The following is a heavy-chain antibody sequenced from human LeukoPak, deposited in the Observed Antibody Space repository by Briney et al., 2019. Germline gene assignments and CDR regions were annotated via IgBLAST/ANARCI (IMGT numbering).Heavy chain of an antibody. CDR3: AKARSEVQAYFHGMDV. CDR1: GFTVSNYA. CDR2: IGKSDDGT. Sequence: GGSLRLSCAASGFTVSNYAMSWVRQAPGKGLEWVSGIGKSDDGTHYADSVKGRFTISRDNSKNTLYLQMNSLRAEDTAVYYCAKARSEVQAYFHGMDVWGQGTTVIVSS. J-gene: IGHJ6*02. V-gene: IGHV3-23*01. D-gene: IGHD1-1*01.